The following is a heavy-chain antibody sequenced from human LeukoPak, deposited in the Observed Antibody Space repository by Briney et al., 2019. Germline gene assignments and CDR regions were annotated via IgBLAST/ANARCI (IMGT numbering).Heavy chain of an antibody. D-gene: IGHD3-22*01. CDR3: ARAPLYHYDSSGYLFDY. Sequence: SETLSLTCTVSGGSIGSSSYYWGWIRQPPGKGLEWIGIIYYSGTTYYNPSLKSRVTISVDTSRNLFSLKLSSVTAADTAIYFCARAPLYHYDSSGYLFDYWGQGTLVTVSS. J-gene: IGHJ4*02. V-gene: IGHV4-39*07. CDR1: GGSIGSSSYY. CDR2: IYYSGTT.